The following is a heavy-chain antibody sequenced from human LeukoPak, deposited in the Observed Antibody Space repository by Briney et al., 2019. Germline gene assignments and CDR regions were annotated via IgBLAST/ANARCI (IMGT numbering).Heavy chain of an antibody. J-gene: IGHJ4*02. CDR2: MNPNSGNT. CDR1: GYTFTSYD. D-gene: IGHD4-17*01. CDR3: AREILGDSFFDY. V-gene: IGHV1-8*03. Sequence: ASVKVSCKASGYTFTSYDINWVRQATGQGLEWMGWMNPNSGNTGYAQKFQGRVTITRNTSISTAYMELSSLRSEDTAVYYCAREILGDSFFDYWGQGTLVTVSS.